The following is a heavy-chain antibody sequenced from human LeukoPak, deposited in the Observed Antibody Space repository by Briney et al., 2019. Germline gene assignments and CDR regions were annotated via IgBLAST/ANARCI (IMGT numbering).Heavy chain of an antibody. CDR1: GGSISSYY. D-gene: IGHD6-6*01. CDR3: ARAPSSIASRLRLDP. J-gene: IGHJ5*02. V-gene: IGHV4-34*01. Sequence: SETLSLTCTVSGGSISSYYWSWIRQPPGNGLEWIGEINHSGSTNYNPSLKSRVTISVDTSKNQFSLKLSSVTAADTAVYYCARAPSSIASRLRLDPRGQGTLVTVSS. CDR2: INHSGST.